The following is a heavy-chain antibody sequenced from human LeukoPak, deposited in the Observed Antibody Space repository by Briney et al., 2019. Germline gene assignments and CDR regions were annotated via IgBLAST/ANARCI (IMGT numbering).Heavy chain of an antibody. CDR1: VFTFTGYC. D-gene: IGHD5-24*01. CDR3: ARWRWQQPEFDL. CDR2: IFPDGRQE. J-gene: IGHJ4*02. Sequence: PGEFLRLSCAASVFTFTGYCMTWVREAPGKGRECVVHIFPDGRQEPCGDSVKGRITASRDNAQNSVFLQMNRLRVEDTAMYYCARWRWQQPEFDLWGQGILVTVSS. V-gene: IGHV3-7*01.